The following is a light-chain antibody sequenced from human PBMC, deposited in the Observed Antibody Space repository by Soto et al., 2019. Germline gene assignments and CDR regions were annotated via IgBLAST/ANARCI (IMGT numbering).Light chain of an antibody. CDR2: SAS. Sequence: EIVLTQSPAILSLTPGERATLSCRASQSIGNFLAWYQQKPGQAPRLLIYSASTRATGIPARFSGSGSGADFTLTISRLEPEDFGVYYCQQYGSSPRTFGQGTKVDIK. CDR1: QSIGNF. CDR3: QQYGSSPRT. V-gene: IGKV3-20*01. J-gene: IGKJ1*01.